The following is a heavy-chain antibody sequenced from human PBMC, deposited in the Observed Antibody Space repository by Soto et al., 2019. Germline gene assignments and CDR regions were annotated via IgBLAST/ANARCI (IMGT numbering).Heavy chain of an antibody. V-gene: IGHV3-23*01. D-gene: IGHD1-20*01. Sequence: GGSLRLSCAASGFTFSRYAMSWVRQAPGKGLEWVSAISGSGGSTYYADSVKGRFTISRDDAKNTLFLQMNGLRVDDTAVYYCVRGARHNCDIDYWGHGTPVTVST. CDR1: GFTFSRYA. J-gene: IGHJ4*01. CDR2: ISGSGGST. CDR3: VRGARHNCDIDY.